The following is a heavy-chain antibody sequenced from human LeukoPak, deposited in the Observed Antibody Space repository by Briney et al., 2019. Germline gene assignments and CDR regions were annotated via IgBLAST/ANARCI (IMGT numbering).Heavy chain of an antibody. Sequence: SETLSLTCTVSGGSISSSSYYWGWIRQPPGKGLEWIGEIHHSGSTNYNPSLKSRVTISVDKSKNQFSLKLSSVTAADTAVYYCARGVGDVWGKGTTVTVSS. CDR1: GGSISSSSYY. CDR2: IHHSGST. J-gene: IGHJ6*04. D-gene: IGHD2-15*01. V-gene: IGHV4-39*07. CDR3: ARGVGDV.